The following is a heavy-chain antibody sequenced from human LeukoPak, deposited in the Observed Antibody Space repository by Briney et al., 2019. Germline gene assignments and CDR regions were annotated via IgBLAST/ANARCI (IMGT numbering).Heavy chain of an antibody. CDR1: GFTFSTYA. CDR3: AKDFSETTSWYGGIDY. V-gene: IGHV3-23*01. CDR2: LSGSGANT. J-gene: IGHJ4*02. D-gene: IGHD3-10*01. Sequence: GGSLRLSCAASGFTFSTYAMTWVRQAPGKGLDWVSALSGSGANTYYADSVKGRFTISRDISKNTLYLQMNSLRAEDTAIYYCAKDFSETTSWYGGIDYWGQGTLVTVSS.